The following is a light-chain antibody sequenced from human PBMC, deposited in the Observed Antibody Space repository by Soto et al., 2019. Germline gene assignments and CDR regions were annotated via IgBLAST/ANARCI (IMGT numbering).Light chain of an antibody. J-gene: IGKJ1*01. CDR2: GIS. Sequence: EIVMTQSPTILSVSPGERATLSCRASQSVSSNLAWYQQKPGQPPRLLMYGISNRATGVPDRFSGSGSGTDFTLTISRLEPEDFAVYYCQQYTAWPLTFGQGTQVEVK. V-gene: IGKV3-15*01. CDR1: QSVSSN. CDR3: QQYTAWPLT.